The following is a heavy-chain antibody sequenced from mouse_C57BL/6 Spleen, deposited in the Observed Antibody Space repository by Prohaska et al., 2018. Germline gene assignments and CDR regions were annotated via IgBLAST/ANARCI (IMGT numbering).Heavy chain of an antibody. Sequence: GASVKISCKASGYTFTDYYMNWVKQRHGKSLEWIGDINPKNGGTSYDQNFKGKATLAVDKSASTAYMELRSLTSEDSAVYYCARSGYYGSTPIYWGQGTTLTVSS. CDR2: INPKNGGT. J-gene: IGHJ2*01. D-gene: IGHD1-1*01. CDR1: GYTFTDYY. V-gene: IGHV1-26*01. CDR3: ARSGYYGSTPIY.